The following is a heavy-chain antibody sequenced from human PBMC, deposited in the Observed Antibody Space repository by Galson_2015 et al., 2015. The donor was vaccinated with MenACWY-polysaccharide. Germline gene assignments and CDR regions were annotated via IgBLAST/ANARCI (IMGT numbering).Heavy chain of an antibody. CDR3: ARSEWFGELFPEKGDAFDI. D-gene: IGHD3-10*01. J-gene: IGHJ3*02. Sequence: NYNPSLKSRVTISVDTSTNQFSLKLSSVTAADTAVYYCARSEWFGELFPEKGDAFDIWGQGTMVTVSS. V-gene: IGHV4-4*09.